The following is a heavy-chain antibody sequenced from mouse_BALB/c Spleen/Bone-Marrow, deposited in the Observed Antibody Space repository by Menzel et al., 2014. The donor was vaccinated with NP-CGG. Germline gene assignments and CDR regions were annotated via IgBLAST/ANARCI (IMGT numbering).Heavy chain of an antibody. CDR1: GFDFSGFW. J-gene: IGHJ3*01. V-gene: IGHV4-1*02. Sequence: EVKVEESGGGLVQPGGSLKLSCAASGFDFSGFWMGWVRQAPGKGLEWIGEINPDSSTINYAPSLKDRFIISRDNAKNTLYLQVNKVRSEDTALYYCARLGYYGGFAYWGQGTLVTVSA. CDR3: ARLGYYGGFAY. CDR2: INPDSSTI. D-gene: IGHD2-3*01.